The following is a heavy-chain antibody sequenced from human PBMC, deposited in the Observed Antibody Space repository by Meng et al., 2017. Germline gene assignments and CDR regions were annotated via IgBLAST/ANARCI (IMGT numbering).Heavy chain of an antibody. D-gene: IGHD3-3*01. Sequence: QVQLQRWGAGLLKPSEDLSLTCAVYGGSFSGYYWSWIRQHPGKGLEWIGEINHSGSTNYNPSLKSRVTISVDTSKNQFSLKLSSVTAADTAVYYCAREAIFGVAPGALDYWGQGTLVTVSS. CDR3: AREAIFGVAPGALDY. CDR2: INHSGST. J-gene: IGHJ4*02. CDR1: GGSFSGYY. V-gene: IGHV4-34*01.